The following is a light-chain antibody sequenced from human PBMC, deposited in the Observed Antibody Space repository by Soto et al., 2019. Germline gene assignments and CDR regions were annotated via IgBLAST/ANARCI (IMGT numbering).Light chain of an antibody. V-gene: IGLV2-8*01. Sequence: QSALTQPHSASGSPGQSVAISCTGTSSDVGGYNYVSWYQQHPGKAPKLMIYEVNKRPSGVPDRFSGSKSGNTASLTVSGLQAEDEADYYCSSYAGSSNVFGTGTKATVL. CDR1: SSDVGGYNY. CDR3: SSYAGSSNV. CDR2: EVN. J-gene: IGLJ1*01.